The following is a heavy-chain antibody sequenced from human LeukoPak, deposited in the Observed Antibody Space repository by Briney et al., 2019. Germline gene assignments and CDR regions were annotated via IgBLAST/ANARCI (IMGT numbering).Heavy chain of an antibody. CDR2: ISSSGNNI. CDR3: ASQPGYSYAFDQ. CDR1: GITFSDYY. J-gene: IGHJ4*02. D-gene: IGHD5-18*01. V-gene: IGHV3-11*01. Sequence: GGSLRLSCEGAGITFSDYYMNWIRQAPGKGLEWVSSISSSGNNIFYADPVKGRFTISRDNAKNSMHLHMNSLRAEDTAVYYCASQPGYSYAFDQWGQGILVTVSS.